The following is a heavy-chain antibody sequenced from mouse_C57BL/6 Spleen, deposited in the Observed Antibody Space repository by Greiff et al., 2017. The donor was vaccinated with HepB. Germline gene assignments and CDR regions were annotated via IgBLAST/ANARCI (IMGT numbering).Heavy chain of an antibody. CDR2: ILPGSSST. D-gene: IGHD1-1*01. J-gene: IGHJ4*01. V-gene: IGHV1-9*01. CDR1: GYTFTGYW. Sequence: QVQLQQSGAELMKPGASVKLSCKATGYTFTGYWIEWVKQRPGHGLEWIGEILPGSSSTNYNEKFKGKATFTADTSSNTAYMQLSSLTTEDSAIYYCARGDYYGSSSLYAMDYWGQGTSVTVSS. CDR3: ARGDYYGSSSLYAMDY.